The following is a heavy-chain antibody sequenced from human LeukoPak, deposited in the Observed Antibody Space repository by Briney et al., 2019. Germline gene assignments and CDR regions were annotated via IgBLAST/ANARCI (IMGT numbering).Heavy chain of an antibody. Sequence: SETLSLTCTVSGGSISRTSPYWGWIRQPPGKGLEWIGTIYYSGNTYYNPSLKSRVTISVDTSKNQFSLKLSSVTAADTAVYYCARLLGGSYFPYFDYWGQGTLVTVSS. CDR1: GGSISRTSPY. CDR2: IYYSGNT. V-gene: IGHV4-39*01. J-gene: IGHJ4*02. D-gene: IGHD1-26*01. CDR3: ARLLGGSYFPYFDY.